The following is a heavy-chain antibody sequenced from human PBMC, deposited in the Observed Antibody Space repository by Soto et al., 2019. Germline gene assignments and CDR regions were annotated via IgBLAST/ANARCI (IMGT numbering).Heavy chain of an antibody. CDR1: GFAFSDYA. V-gene: IGHV3-33*06. CDR2: IWYDASGK. J-gene: IGHJ5*02. D-gene: IGHD1-26*01. Sequence: PGGSLRLSCAASGFAFSDYAMHWVRQAPGKGLEWVAVIWYDASGKYYAESVKGRFTISRDDSKNTLYLQMNSLRAEDTAVYHCAKNQGVELVPLATVDWFDPWGQGSVVTVSS. CDR3: AKNQGVELVPLATVDWFDP.